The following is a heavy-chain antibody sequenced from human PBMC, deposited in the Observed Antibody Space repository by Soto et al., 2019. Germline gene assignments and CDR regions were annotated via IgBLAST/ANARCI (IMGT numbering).Heavy chain of an antibody. CDR3: AREGVTTDTYYYYMDV. CDR1: GFTVSSNY. D-gene: IGHD4-17*01. J-gene: IGHJ6*03. CDR2: IYSGRST. Sequence: EVQLVESGGGLVQPGGSLRLSCAASGFTVSSNYMSWVRQAPGKGLEWVSVIYSGRSTYYADSVKGRFTISRHTSKNTLYLQMNSLRAEDTAVYYCAREGVTTDTYYYYMDVWGKGTTVTVSS. V-gene: IGHV3-53*04.